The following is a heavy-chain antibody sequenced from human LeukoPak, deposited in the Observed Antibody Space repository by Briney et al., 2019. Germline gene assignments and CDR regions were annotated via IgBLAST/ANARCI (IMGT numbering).Heavy chain of an antibody. CDR1: GFTFSGSA. D-gene: IGHD3-22*01. CDR3: AKDIYYDSSGYYLD. Sequence: GGSLRLSCAASGFTFSGSAMHWVRQASGKGLEWIGRIRSKANNYATAYAASVKGRFTISRDNSKNTLYLQMNSLRAEDTAVYYCAKDIYYDSSGYYLDWGQGTLVTVSS. CDR2: IRSKANNYAT. J-gene: IGHJ4*02. V-gene: IGHV3-73*01.